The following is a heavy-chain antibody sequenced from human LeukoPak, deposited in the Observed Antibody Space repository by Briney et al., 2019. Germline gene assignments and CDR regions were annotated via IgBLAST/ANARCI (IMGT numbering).Heavy chain of an antibody. Sequence: SETLSLTCTVSGGSISSSSYYWGWIRQPPGKGREWIGSIYYSGSTYYNPSLKSRVTISVDTSKNQFSLKLSSVTAADTAVYYCARQGVSSSWYGDWFDPWGQGTLVTVSS. CDR1: GGSISSSSYY. CDR3: ARQGVSSSWYGDWFDP. CDR2: IYYSGST. J-gene: IGHJ5*02. V-gene: IGHV4-39*01. D-gene: IGHD6-13*01.